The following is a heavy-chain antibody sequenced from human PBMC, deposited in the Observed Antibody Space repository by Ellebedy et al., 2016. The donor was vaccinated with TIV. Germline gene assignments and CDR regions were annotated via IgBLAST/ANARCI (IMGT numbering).Heavy chain of an antibody. J-gene: IGHJ4*02. CDR1: GYTFTGYA. V-gene: IGHV1-3*01. CDR3: VRGRESGSWLFDY. CDR2: INAATGDT. Sequence: AASVKVSCKASGYTFTGYAMNWVRQAPGQRLEWMGWINAATGDTKYTQKFQGRVTINRDTSASTDYMEMYSRTSEDTAVYFCVRGRESGSWLFDYWGQGTLVTVSS. D-gene: IGHD6-13*01.